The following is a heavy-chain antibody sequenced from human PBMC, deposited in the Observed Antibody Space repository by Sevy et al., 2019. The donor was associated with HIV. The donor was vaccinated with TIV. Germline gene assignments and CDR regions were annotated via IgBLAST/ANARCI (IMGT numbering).Heavy chain of an antibody. D-gene: IGHD2-8*01. CDR3: TRNGGAFDNGFDP. V-gene: IGHV3-48*03. Sequence: GESLKISCTASGFTFSSYVMNWVRQAPGKGLEWVSKISSSGSSIYYADSVKGRFTISRDNAKNSLNLQMNSLRAEDTAVYYCTRNGGAFDNGFDPWGQGTLVTVSS. CDR2: ISSSGSSI. CDR1: GFTFSSYV. J-gene: IGHJ5*02.